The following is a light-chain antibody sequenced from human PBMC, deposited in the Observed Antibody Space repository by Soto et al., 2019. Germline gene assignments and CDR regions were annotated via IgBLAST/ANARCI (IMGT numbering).Light chain of an antibody. CDR2: GAS. CDR1: QSVSSSY. V-gene: IGKV3-20*01. J-gene: IGKJ1*01. CDR3: QHYVSSPST. Sequence: ESVLTQSPGTLSLSPGERATLSCRASQSVSSSYLAWYQQKPGQAPRLLIYGASSRATGIPDRFSGSGSGTDFTLTISRLVPEDFAVYYCQHYVSSPSTFGQGTKVEIK.